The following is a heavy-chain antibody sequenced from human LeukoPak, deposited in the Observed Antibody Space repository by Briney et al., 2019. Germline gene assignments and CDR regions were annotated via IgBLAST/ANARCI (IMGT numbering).Heavy chain of an antibody. CDR2: ISAYNGNA. J-gene: IGHJ5*02. CDR1: GYTFTSYG. CDR3: AREGYAAAGIQNNWFDP. Sequence: ASVKVSCKASGYTFTSYGISWVRQAPGQGLEWMGWISAYNGNANYAQKLQGRVTMSTDTSTSTAYMELRSLRSDDTAVYYCAREGYAAAGIQNNWFDPWGQGTLVTVSS. D-gene: IGHD6-13*01. V-gene: IGHV1-18*01.